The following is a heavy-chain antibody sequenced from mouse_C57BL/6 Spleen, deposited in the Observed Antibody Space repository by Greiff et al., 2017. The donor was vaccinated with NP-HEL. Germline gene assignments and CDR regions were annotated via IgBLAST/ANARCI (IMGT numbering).Heavy chain of an antibody. CDR3: TTDYYGSSYKFAY. D-gene: IGHD1-1*01. J-gene: IGHJ3*01. Sequence: EVQLQQSGAELVRPGASVKLSCTASGFNIKDYYMHWVKQRPEQGLEWIGRIDPEDGDTEYAPKFQGKANMTADTSSNTAYLQLSSLTSEDTAVYYCTTDYYGSSYKFAYWGQGTLVTVSA. V-gene: IGHV14-1*01. CDR1: GFNIKDYY. CDR2: IDPEDGDT.